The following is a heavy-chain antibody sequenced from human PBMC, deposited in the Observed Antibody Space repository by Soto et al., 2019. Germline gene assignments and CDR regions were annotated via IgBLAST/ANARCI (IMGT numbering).Heavy chain of an antibody. J-gene: IGHJ4*02. CDR1: GFNFDVYA. CDR3: ARAMGSHSQFIFEY. D-gene: IGHD3-10*01. Sequence: QVQLVESGGGVVQPGRSLRLSCAASGFNFDVYAMHWVRQAPGKGLEWVAIISYDGGNEYYADSVKGRFTISRDNSRNTLSLQLNSLRAADTAVYYCARAMGSHSQFIFEYWGQRALVTVSS. CDR2: ISYDGGNE. V-gene: IGHV3-30-3*01.